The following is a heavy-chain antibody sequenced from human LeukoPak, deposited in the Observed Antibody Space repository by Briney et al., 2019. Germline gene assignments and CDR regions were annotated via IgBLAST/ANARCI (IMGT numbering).Heavy chain of an antibody. CDR1: GFTFSSYW. Sequence: GGSLRLSCAASGFTFSSYWMLWVRQTPGQGLVWVSRISPDGSSTSFADSVKGRFTISRDNSKNAFLQMNSLRAEDTAVYYCARDYDTSGSYFDFFDYWGQGTLVTVSS. CDR2: ISPDGSST. V-gene: IGHV3-74*01. D-gene: IGHD3-22*01. CDR3: ARDYDTSGSYFDFFDY. J-gene: IGHJ4*02.